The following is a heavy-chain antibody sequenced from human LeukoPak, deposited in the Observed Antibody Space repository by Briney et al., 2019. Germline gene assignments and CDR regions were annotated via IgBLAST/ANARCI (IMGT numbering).Heavy chain of an antibody. D-gene: IGHD1-7*01. Sequence: PGGSLRLSCAASGFTFRSYAMHWVRQASGKGLEWVAVISYDGSNKYYADSVKGRFTIFRDNSKNTLYLQMNSLRAEDKAVYYCARETSITGTTQFDYWGQGTLVTVSS. CDR1: GFTFRSYA. CDR3: ARETSITGTTQFDY. CDR2: ISYDGSNK. V-gene: IGHV3-30-3*01. J-gene: IGHJ4*02.